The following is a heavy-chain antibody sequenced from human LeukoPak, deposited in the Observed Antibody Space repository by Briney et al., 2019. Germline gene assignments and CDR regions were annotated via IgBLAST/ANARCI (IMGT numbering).Heavy chain of an antibody. CDR3: AGDFPPGY. D-gene: IGHD3-10*01. CDR1: GLPVSSKY. CDR2: IYSGGST. Sequence: PGGSLRLSRAAPGLPVSSKYMYWVRQAPGEGLEWVSLIYSGGSTYYADSVKRRFTISRDNSKNTLYLQKNRLRAEDTAVYYCAGDFPPGYWGQGTLVTVSS. V-gene: IGHV3-53*01. J-gene: IGHJ4*02.